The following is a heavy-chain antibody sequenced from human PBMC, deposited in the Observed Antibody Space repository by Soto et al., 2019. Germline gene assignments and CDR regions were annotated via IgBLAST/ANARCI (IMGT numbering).Heavy chain of an antibody. Sequence: SETLSLTCTVSGGSVSSGSYYWSWIRQPPGKGLEWIGYIHHSGSTSYNPSLKSRVTMSVDTSKNQFSLKVNSVTAADTALYYCARQGFGQLHGLVDVWGPGTKVTVSS. J-gene: IGHJ6*02. CDR1: GGSVSSGSYY. V-gene: IGHV4-61*01. CDR3: ARQGFGQLHGLVDV. CDR2: IHHSGST. D-gene: IGHD3-10*01.